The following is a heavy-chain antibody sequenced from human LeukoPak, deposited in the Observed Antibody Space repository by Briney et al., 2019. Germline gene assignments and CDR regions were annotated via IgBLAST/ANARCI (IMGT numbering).Heavy chain of an antibody. D-gene: IGHD3-3*01. V-gene: IGHV4-4*02. CDR1: GGSFSSSNW. J-gene: IGHJ4*02. Sequence: PSETLSLTCAVSGGSFSSSNWWSWVRQPPGKGLEWIGEIYHSGSTNYNPSLKSRVTISVDKSKNQFSLKLTSVTAADTAVYYCARLGDFWSGQSNWGQGTLVTVSS. CDR2: IYHSGST. CDR3: ARLGDFWSGQSN.